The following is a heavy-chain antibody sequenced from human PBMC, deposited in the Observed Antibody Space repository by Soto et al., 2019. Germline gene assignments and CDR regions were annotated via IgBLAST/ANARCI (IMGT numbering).Heavy chain of an antibody. D-gene: IGHD3-3*01. CDR2: IIPIFGTA. J-gene: IGHJ6*02. Sequence: QVQLVQSGAEVKKPGSSVKVSCKASGGTFSSYAISWVRHAPGQGLEWMGGIIPIFGTANYAQKFQGRVTITADESTSTAYMELSSLRSEDTAVYYCARGATPTIHYYYYYGMDVWGQGTTVTVSS. CDR3: ARGATPTIHYYYYYGMDV. CDR1: GGTFSSYA. V-gene: IGHV1-69*01.